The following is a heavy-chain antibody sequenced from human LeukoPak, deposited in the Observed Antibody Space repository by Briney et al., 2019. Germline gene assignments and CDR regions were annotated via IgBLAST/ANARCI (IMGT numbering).Heavy chain of an antibody. Sequence: SETLSLTCTVSGGSISSDYWSWIRQPPGKGLEWIGYIYYSGSTNYNPSLKSRVTISVDTSKNQFSVNLTSVTAADTAVYYCATSYFVVAATLDWFDPWGQGTLVTVSS. J-gene: IGHJ5*02. D-gene: IGHD2-15*01. CDR2: IYYSGST. CDR3: ATSYFVVAATLDWFDP. CDR1: GGSISSDY. V-gene: IGHV4-59*12.